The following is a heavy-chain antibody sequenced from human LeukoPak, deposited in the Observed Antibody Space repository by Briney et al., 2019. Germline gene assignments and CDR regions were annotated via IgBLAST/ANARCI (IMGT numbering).Heavy chain of an antibody. D-gene: IGHD3-16*01. Sequence: GGSLRLSCAASGFTFSSYSMNWVRQAPGKGLEWVSVIYSGGSTYYADSVKGRFTISRDNAKDTLYLQMNSLRAEDTAVYYCARGMLYGMDVWGQGTTVTVSS. V-gene: IGHV3-66*01. CDR1: GFTFSSYS. J-gene: IGHJ6*02. CDR2: IYSGGST. CDR3: ARGMLYGMDV.